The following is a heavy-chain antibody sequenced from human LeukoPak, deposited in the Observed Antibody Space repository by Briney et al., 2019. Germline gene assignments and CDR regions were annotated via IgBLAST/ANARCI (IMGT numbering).Heavy chain of an antibody. J-gene: IGHJ4*02. CDR2: ISAYNGNT. Sequence: ASVKVSCKASGYTFTSYGISWVRQAPGQGLEWMGWISAYNGNTNYAQKLQGRVTMTTDTSTSTAYTELRSLRSDDTAVYYCARLRVVPAAKYYFDYWGQGTLVTVSS. V-gene: IGHV1-18*01. CDR1: GYTFTSYG. D-gene: IGHD2-2*01. CDR3: ARLRVVPAAKYYFDY.